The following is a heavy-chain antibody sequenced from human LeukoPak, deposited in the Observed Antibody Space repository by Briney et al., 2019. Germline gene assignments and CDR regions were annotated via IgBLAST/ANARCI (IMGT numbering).Heavy chain of an antibody. J-gene: IGHJ4*02. CDR3: ATGRARDGYNY. CDR2: FDPEDGET. D-gene: IGHD5-24*01. Sequence: ASVKVSCKVSGYSLTELSMHWVRQAPGKGLEWMGGFDPEDGETIYAQKFQGRVTMTVDTSTDTTYMELSSLRSEDTAVYYCATGRARDGYNYWGQGTLVTVSS. V-gene: IGHV1-24*01. CDR1: GYSLTELS.